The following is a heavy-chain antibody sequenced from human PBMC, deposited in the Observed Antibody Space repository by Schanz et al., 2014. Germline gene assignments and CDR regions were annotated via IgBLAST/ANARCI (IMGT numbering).Heavy chain of an antibody. V-gene: IGHV3-48*01. Sequence: EVQLVESGGGVVQPGRSLRLSCAASGFTFSSHSFNWVRQAPGKGLEWISYITYNGGTIYYADSVKGRFTISRDNAKNSLYLEMNSLRAEDTALYYCARDNSHWLVDYWGQGTLVTVSS. CDR3: ARDNSHWLVDY. CDR2: ITYNGGTI. J-gene: IGHJ4*02. D-gene: IGHD6-19*01. CDR1: GFTFSSHS.